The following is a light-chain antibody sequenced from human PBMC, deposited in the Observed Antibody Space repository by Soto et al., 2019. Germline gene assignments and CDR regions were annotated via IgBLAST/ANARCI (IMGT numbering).Light chain of an antibody. J-gene: IGKJ1*01. CDR1: QTISSW. Sequence: DIQMTQSPSTLSGSVGDRVTITCRASQTISSWLAWYQQKPGKAPKLLIYKASTLKSGVPSRFSGSGSGTEFTLTISSLQSEDFAVYYCQQYKNWLAWTFGQGTKVDIK. CDR2: KAS. V-gene: IGKV1-5*03. CDR3: QQYKNWLAWT.